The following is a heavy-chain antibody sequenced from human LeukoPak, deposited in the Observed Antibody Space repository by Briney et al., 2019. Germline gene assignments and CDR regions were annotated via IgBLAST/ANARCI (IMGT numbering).Heavy chain of an antibody. CDR2: IYYSGST. Sequence: SETLSLTCTVSGGSISSYYWSWIRQPPGKGLEWIGYIYYSGSTNYNPSLKSRVTISVDTSKNQFSLKLSSVTAADTAVYYCARVVPYYYDSSGYYYYYMDVWGKGTTVTVSS. CDR3: ARVVPYYYDSSGYYYYYMDV. D-gene: IGHD3-22*01. V-gene: IGHV4-59*01. J-gene: IGHJ6*03. CDR1: GGSISSYY.